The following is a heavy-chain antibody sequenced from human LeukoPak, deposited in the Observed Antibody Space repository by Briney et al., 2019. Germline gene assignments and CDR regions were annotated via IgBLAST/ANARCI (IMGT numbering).Heavy chain of an antibody. CDR1: GFTSSRYS. J-gene: IGHJ6*03. V-gene: IGHV3-48*01. CDR2: ISSSSNSI. D-gene: IGHD2-2*01. CDR3: ARLPVVPAAIIYYYYYYMDV. Sequence: PGGSLRLSCAASGFTSSRYSMKWGRQAPGKGLEWVSYISSSSNSIYYAESVKGRFTISTDNANKSLYLQMTSLRVEDTAVYYCARLPVVPAAIIYYYYYYMDVWGKGTTVTVSS.